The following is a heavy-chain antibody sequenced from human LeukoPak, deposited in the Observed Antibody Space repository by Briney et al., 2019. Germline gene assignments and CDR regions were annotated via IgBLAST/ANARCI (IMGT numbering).Heavy chain of an antibody. D-gene: IGHD3-22*01. V-gene: IGHV3-23*01. CDR3: AKRGHYDPSVLRAPFDY. CDR2: ISGTGGNT. CDR1: GFTFSSYA. J-gene: IGHJ4*02. Sequence: GGSLRLSCAASGFTFSSYAISWVRQTPGKGLEWVSAISGTGGNTHYADSVTGRFTISSDNSQNTVSLQMNSLRAEDTALYYCAKRGHYDPSVLRAPFDYWGQGTLVTVSS.